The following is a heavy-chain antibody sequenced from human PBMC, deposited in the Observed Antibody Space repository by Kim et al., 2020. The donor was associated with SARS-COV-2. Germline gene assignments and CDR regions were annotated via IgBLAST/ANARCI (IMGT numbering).Heavy chain of an antibody. D-gene: IGHD3-9*01. CDR1: GFTFSTYA. J-gene: IGHJ4*01. V-gene: IGHV3-30*18. Sequence: GGSLRLSCATFGFTFSTYAMNWVRQAPGKGLEYVALISYDGSKTYYGDSVKGRFTISRDNSKNTLSLQMNSLRVEDTAVYYCAKDQAHYDILTGLDYWGHGTLVTVS. CDR2: ISYDGSKT. CDR3: AKDQAHYDILTGLDY.